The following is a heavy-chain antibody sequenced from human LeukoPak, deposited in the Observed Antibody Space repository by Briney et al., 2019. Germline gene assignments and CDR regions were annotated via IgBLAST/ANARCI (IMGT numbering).Heavy chain of an antibody. V-gene: IGHV3-33*01. D-gene: IGHD4-17*01. CDR1: GFIFTTYG. J-gene: IGHJ3*01. CDR3: ASSTKTTRGVGDFEL. CDR2: IWYDGSNK. Sequence: TRRSLRLSCAVSGFIFTTYGMNWVRQVAGKGREGMAIIWYDGSNKYYADSVKGRFSISRDNSKNTLYLEMNSLRVEDTAIYYCASSTKTTRGVGDFELWGQGTKVIVSS.